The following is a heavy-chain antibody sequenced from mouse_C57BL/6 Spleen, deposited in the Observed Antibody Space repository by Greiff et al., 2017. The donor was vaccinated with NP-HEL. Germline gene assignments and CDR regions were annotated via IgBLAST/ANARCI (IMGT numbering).Heavy chain of an antibody. V-gene: IGHV5-6*01. CDR3: ARGGTLDV. CDR1: GFTFSSYG. D-gene: IGHD2-14*01. Sequence: EVKLMESGGDLVKPGGSLKLSCAASGFTFSSYGMSWVRQTPDKRLEWVATISSGGSYTYYPDSVKGRFTISRDNAKNTLYLQMSSLKSEDTAMYYGARGGTLDVWGTGTTVTVSS. CDR2: ISSGGSYT. J-gene: IGHJ1*03.